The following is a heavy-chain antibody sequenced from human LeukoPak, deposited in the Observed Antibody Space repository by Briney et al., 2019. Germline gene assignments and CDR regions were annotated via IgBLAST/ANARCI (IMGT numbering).Heavy chain of an antibody. CDR3: ARVPEDSSSWYGKDYYGMDV. CDR1: GYTFTGYY. CDR2: INPNSGGT. J-gene: IGHJ6*02. D-gene: IGHD6-13*01. Sequence: ASVKVSCKASGYTFTGYYMHWVRQAPGQGLEWMGWINPNSGGTNYAQKSQGRVTMTRDTSISTAYMELSRLRSDDTAVYYCARVPEDSSSWYGKDYYGMDVWGQGTTVTVSS. V-gene: IGHV1-2*02.